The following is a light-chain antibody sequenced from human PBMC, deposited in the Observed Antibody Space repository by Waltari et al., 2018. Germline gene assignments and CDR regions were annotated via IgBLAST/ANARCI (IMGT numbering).Light chain of an antibody. CDR3: QSIDVDALT. V-gene: IGLV3-25*03. J-gene: IGLJ2*01. Sequence: SFELTQPPSVSVSPGQTATITCSGDVLPKQYVYWYQQKPGQAPFLLIYKDTGRPSGIPGRFSGSTSGTGTTVTLTVGGVQAEDEADYYCQSIDVDALTFGGGTKLTVL. CDR1: VLPKQY. CDR2: KDT.